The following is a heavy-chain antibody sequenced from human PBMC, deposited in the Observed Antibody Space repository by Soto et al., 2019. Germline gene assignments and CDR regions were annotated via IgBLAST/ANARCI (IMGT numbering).Heavy chain of an antibody. CDR1: GFTFSSYA. J-gene: IGHJ4*02. CDR2: ISYDGSNK. CDR3: ARVRVGSCSSTSCYLLWASIAAPGYYTDY. Sequence: GGYLRLCCAASGFTFSSYAMHWVRQALGKGLEWVAVISYDGSNKYYADSVKGRFTISRDNYKNTLYLQMNSLRAEDTVVYYCARVRVGSCSSTSCYLLWASIAAPGYYTDYRGQ. V-gene: IGHV3-30-3*01. D-gene: IGHD2-2*01.